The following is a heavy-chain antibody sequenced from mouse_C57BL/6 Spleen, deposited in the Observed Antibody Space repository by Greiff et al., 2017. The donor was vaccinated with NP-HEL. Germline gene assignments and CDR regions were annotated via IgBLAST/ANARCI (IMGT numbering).Heavy chain of an antibody. CDR2: ISSGGDYI. J-gene: IGHJ3*01. V-gene: IGHV5-9-1*02. CDR1: GFTFSSYA. D-gene: IGHD3-2*02. Sequence: EVKLVESGEGLVKPGGSLKLSCAASGFTFSSYAMSWVRQTPEKRLEWVAYISSGGDYIYYADTVKGRFTISRDNARNTLYLQMSSLKSEDTAMYYCTRDSSGYGGTWFAYWGQGTLVTVSA. CDR3: TRDSSGYGGTWFAY.